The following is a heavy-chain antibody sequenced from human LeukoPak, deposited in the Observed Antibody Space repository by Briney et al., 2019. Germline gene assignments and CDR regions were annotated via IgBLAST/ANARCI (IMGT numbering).Heavy chain of an antibody. J-gene: IGHJ4*02. V-gene: IGHV3-30-3*01. D-gene: IGHD3-9*01. CDR2: ISYDGSNK. CDR1: GFTFSSYA. Sequence: GASLRLSCAASGFTFSSYAMHWVRQAPGKGPEWVAVISYDGSNKYYADSVKGRFTISRDNSKNTLYLQMNSLRAEDTAVYYCARDRGGYDILTGYYAYWGQGTLVTVSS. CDR3: ARDRGGYDILTGYYAY.